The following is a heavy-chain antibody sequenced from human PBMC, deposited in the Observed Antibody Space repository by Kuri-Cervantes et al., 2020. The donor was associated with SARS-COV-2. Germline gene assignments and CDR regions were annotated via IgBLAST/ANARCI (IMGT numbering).Heavy chain of an antibody. V-gene: IGHV3-15*01. CDR1: GGSISSSSYY. CDR3: TRGIRITGSHIYYFDS. Sequence: GGSLRLSCTVSGGSISSSSYYWGWIRQPPGKGLEWVGRIKSKTDGGTTDYAAPVKGRFTISRDDSKNTLYLQMDSLKTEDTAVYYCTRGIRITGSHIYYFDSWGQGNRVNVSS. D-gene: IGHD1-20*01. J-gene: IGHJ4*02. CDR2: IKSKTDGGTT.